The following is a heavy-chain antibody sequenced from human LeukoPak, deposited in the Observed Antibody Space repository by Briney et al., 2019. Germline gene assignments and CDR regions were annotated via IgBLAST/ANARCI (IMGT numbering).Heavy chain of an antibody. V-gene: IGHV4-31*03. CDR1: GDSISSGGYY. J-gene: IGHJ6*02. D-gene: IGHD4-11*01. CDR3: ASYDYSKTQDGMDV. Sequence: SETLSLTCTVSGDSISSGGYYWSWIRQQPGKGLEWIGNIYYSGSTRYNPSLKSRVTISVDTSKDQFSLKLTSVTAADTAVYYCASYDYSKTQDGMDVWGQGTTVTVSS. CDR2: IYYSGST.